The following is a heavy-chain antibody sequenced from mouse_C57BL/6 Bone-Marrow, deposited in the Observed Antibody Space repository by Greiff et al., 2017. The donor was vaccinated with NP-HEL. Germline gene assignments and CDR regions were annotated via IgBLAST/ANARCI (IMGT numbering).Heavy chain of an antibody. Sequence: EVMLVESGGGLVKPGGSLKLSCAASGFTFSSYAMSWVRQTPEKRLEWVATISDGGSYTYYPDNVKGRFTISRDNAKNNLYLQMSHLKSEDTAMYYCARDGRITTVVATEAMDYWGQGTSVTVSS. CDR1: GFTFSSYA. J-gene: IGHJ4*01. V-gene: IGHV5-4*01. CDR2: ISDGGSYT. CDR3: ARDGRITTVVATEAMDY. D-gene: IGHD1-1*01.